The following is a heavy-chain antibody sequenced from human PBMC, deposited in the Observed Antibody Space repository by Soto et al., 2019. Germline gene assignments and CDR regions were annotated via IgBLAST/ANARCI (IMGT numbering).Heavy chain of an antibody. Sequence: PSETLSLTCTVSGASITSRGYFWTWIRQHPGKGLEWIGYIYYSGSTYYTSSLTSRVKISLDTSRSEFSLKLTSVTAAAADLYFYERGRGGRNYPGGVNSARRDAFEVWGQGTMVTVSS. J-gene: IGHJ3*01. CDR3: ERGRGGRNYPGGVNSARRDAFEV. V-gene: IGHV4-31*03. CDR1: GASITSRGYF. D-gene: IGHD2-15*01. CDR2: IYYSGST.